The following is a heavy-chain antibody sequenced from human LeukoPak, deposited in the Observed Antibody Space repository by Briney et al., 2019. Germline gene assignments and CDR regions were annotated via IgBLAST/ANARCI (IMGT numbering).Heavy chain of an antibody. V-gene: IGHV3-9*01. D-gene: IGHD5-24*01. CDR2: ISWNSGSI. J-gene: IGHJ4*02. CDR1: GFTFDDYA. Sequence: GRSLRLSCAASGFTFDDYAMHWVRQAPGKGLEWVSGISWNSGSIGYADSVKGRFTISRDNAKNSLYLQMNSLRAEDTALYYCAKDKGVARWLQSHYFDYWGQGTLVTVSS. CDR3: AKDKGVARWLQSHYFDY.